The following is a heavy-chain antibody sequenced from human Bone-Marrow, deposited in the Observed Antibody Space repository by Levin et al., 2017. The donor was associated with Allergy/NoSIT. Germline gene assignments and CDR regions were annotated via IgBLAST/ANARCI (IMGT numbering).Heavy chain of an antibody. Sequence: GESLKISCAASGFTFSNYWMHWVRQSPGKGLLWVSRIHSDGVSTMYADSVKGRFTISRDNAKNTLYLQISSLRVEDTAIYYCARGDFGDNNWLDSWGQGTLVAVSS. CDR2: IHSDGVST. J-gene: IGHJ5*01. D-gene: IGHD4-17*01. CDR1: GFTFSNYW. CDR3: ARGDFGDNNWLDS. V-gene: IGHV3-74*03.